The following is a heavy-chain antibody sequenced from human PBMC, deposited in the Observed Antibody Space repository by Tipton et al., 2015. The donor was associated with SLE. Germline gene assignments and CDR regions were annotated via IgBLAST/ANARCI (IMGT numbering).Heavy chain of an antibody. CDR3: ARDWDHGDSDY. CDR1: GFTFSTYS. D-gene: IGHD4-17*01. CDR2: ISSSSSYI. J-gene: IGHJ4*02. V-gene: IGHV3-21*03. Sequence: VQLVQSGGGLGKPGGSLRLSCAASGFTFSTYSMNWVRLAPGKGLEWVSSISSSSSYIYYADSVKGRFTISRDNAKNSLYLQMNSLRAEDTSLYYCARDWDHGDSDYWGQGTLVTVSS.